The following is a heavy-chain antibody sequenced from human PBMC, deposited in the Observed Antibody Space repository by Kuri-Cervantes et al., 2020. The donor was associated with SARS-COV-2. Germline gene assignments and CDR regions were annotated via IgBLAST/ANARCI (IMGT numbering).Heavy chain of an antibody. CDR3: ARGGAIFDY. Sequence: GSLRLSCTVSGGSISSSNYYWGWIRQPPGKGRGWIGSIYYSGSTHYNPSLKSRVSISVDTSRNQFSLKLSSVTAADTAVYYCARGGAIFDYWGQGTLVTVSS. V-gene: IGHV4-39*07. CDR2: IYYSGST. CDR1: GGSISSSNYY. D-gene: IGHD1-26*01. J-gene: IGHJ4*02.